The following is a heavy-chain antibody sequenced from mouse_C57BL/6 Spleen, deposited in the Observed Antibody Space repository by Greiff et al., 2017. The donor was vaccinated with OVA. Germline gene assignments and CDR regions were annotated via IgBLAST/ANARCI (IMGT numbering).Heavy chain of an antibody. CDR2: IDPETGGP. CDR1: GYTFTDYE. J-gene: IGHJ3*01. V-gene: IGHV1-15*01. Sequence: QVQLQQSGAELVRPGASVTLSCKASGYTFTDYEMHWVKQTPVHGLEWIGAIDPETGGPAYNQKFKGKAILTADKSSSTAYMELRSLTSEDSAVYYCTREAWFAYWGQGTLVTVSA. CDR3: TREAWFAY.